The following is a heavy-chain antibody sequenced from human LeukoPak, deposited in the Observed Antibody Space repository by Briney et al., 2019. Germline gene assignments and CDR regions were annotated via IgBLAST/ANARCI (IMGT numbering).Heavy chain of an antibody. V-gene: IGHV3-20*04. CDR2: INWNGGST. J-gene: IGHJ3*02. CDR1: GFTFDDYG. D-gene: IGHD6-25*01. Sequence: PGGSLRLSCAASGFTFDDYGMSWVRQPPGKGLEWVSGINWNGGSTGYADSVKGRFTISRDNAKNSLYLRMNSLRAEDTALYYCARDLRHPDAFDIWGQGTMVTVSS. CDR3: ARDLRHPDAFDI.